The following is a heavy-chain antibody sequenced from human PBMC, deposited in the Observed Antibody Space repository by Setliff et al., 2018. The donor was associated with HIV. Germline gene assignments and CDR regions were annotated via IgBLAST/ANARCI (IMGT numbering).Heavy chain of an antibody. Sequence: SVKVSCTASGGTFSSYAIHWVRQAPGQGLEWMGRIIPIFGTTNYAQKFQGRVTITADKSTSTAYMELSSLRSEDTAVYFCARERITMIRGVNGDYWGQGTLVTSPQ. CDR2: IIPIFGTT. D-gene: IGHD3-10*01. CDR1: GGTFSSYA. J-gene: IGHJ4*02. CDR3: ARERITMIRGVNGDY. V-gene: IGHV1-69*06.